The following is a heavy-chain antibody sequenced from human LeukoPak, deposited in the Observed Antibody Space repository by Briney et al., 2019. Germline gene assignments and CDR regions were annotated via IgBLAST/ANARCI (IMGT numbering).Heavy chain of an antibody. CDR1: GYIFTTYW. D-gene: IGHD1-26*01. J-gene: IGHJ4*02. V-gene: IGHV5-51*01. CDR3: ARPKYYHEGGGFFFDI. Sequence: GESLEITCKSSGYIFTTYWIGWVRQMPGKGLEWMGIINPQNSDTTYSPSFRGHVAFSADQSISTAYLQLNSLTASDTAMYYCARPKYYHEGGGFFFDIWGQGTLVTVSS. CDR2: INPQNSDT.